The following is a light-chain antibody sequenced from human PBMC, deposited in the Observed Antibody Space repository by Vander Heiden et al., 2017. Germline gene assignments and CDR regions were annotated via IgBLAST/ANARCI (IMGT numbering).Light chain of an antibody. CDR3: QQYKNWSYT. J-gene: IGKJ2*01. CDR1: QSVSSN. Sequence: EIVMTQSPATLSVSPGERATLSCRASQSVSSNLAWYQQKPGQAPRRLSYGASTRATGIPARFSGSGSGTEFTLTISSLQSEDFAVYYCQQYKNWSYTFGQGTKLEIK. V-gene: IGKV3-15*01. CDR2: GAS.